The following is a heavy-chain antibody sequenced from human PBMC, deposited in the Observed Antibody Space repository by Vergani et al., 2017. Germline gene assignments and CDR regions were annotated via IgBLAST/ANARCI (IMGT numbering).Heavy chain of an antibody. V-gene: IGHV1-69*17. CDR3: ARDPDYYDSSGYGGYFQH. Sequence: QVQLVQSGAEVKKPGSSVKVSCKASGGTFSSYAISWVRQAPGQGLEWMGGIIPIFGIANYAQKFQGRVTITADKSTSTAYMELSSLRSEDTAVYYCARDPDYYDSSGYGGYFQHWGQGTLVTVSS. D-gene: IGHD3-22*01. CDR1: GGTFSSYA. J-gene: IGHJ1*01. CDR2: IIPIFGIA.